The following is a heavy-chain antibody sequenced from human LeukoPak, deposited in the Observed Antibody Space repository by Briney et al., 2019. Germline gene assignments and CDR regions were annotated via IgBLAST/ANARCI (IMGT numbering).Heavy chain of an antibody. CDR3: ARVRFGDYEPEGYFDL. J-gene: IGHJ2*01. Sequence: GGSLRLSCVASGFTFNSYWMHWVRQVPGKGPMWVSRIHSDGSSTSYADSVRGRFTISRDNAKNTLYPQMDSLRDEDTAVYYCARVRFGDYEPEGYFDLWGRGTLVIVSS. D-gene: IGHD4-17*01. CDR1: GFTFNSYW. V-gene: IGHV3-74*01. CDR2: IHSDGSST.